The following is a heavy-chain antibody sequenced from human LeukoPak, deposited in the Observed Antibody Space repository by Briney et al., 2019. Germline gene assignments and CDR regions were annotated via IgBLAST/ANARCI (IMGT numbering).Heavy chain of an antibody. D-gene: IGHD3-3*01. CDR2: IYPGDSDT. Sequence: GESLKISCKGSGYRFTSYWLGWVPQMPGKGLEWMGIIYPGDSDTRYSPSFQGQVTISADKSISTAYLQWSSLKASDTAMYYCARLTPHLEWFYYFDYWGQGTLVTVSS. CDR1: GYRFTSYW. V-gene: IGHV5-51*01. J-gene: IGHJ4*02. CDR3: ARLTPHLEWFYYFDY.